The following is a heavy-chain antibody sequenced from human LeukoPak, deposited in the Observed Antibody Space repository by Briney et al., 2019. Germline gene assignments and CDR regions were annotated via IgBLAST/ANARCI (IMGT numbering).Heavy chain of an antibody. CDR1: GGSISSSINY. CDR2: LFHGGST. V-gene: IGHV4-39*01. D-gene: IGHD3-16*02. CDR3: ARKMNVWGSYRPYYFDY. Sequence: PSGTLSLTCAVSGGSISSSINYWGWIRQPPGKGLEWIGTLFHGGSTYVNPSLNGRVTISLDTSKKQFSLKLTSVTATDTAVYYCARKMNVWGSYRPYYFDYWGQGTLVTVSS. J-gene: IGHJ4*02.